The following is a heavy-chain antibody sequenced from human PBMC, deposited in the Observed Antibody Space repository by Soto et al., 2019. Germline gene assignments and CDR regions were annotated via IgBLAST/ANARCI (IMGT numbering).Heavy chain of an antibody. Sequence: QVQLVESGGGVVQPGRSLRLSCAASGFTFSSYAMHWVRQAPGKGLEWVAVISYDRSNKYYADSVKGRFTISRDNSKKALYLQMNSLRAEDTAVYYGARGNSFHQLRPYYYGMDVWGQGTTVTVSS. CDR3: ARGNSFHQLRPYYYGMDV. CDR1: GFTFSSYA. D-gene: IGHD1-1*01. J-gene: IGHJ6*02. V-gene: IGHV3-30-3*01. CDR2: ISYDRSNK.